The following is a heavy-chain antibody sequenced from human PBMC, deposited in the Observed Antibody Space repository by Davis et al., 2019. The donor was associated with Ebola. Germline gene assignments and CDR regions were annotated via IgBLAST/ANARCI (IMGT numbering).Heavy chain of an antibody. V-gene: IGHV3-53*01. J-gene: IGHJ4*02. CDR2: IYSGGST. Sequence: GGSLRLSCAASGFTVSSNYMNWVRQAPGKGLEWVSGIYSGGSTYCADSVKGRFTISRDNSKNTLFLQMNTLRDEDTAVYYCARGSENWNYVDYWGQGTLVTVSS. CDR1: GFTVSSNY. CDR3: ARGSENWNYVDY. D-gene: IGHD1-1*01.